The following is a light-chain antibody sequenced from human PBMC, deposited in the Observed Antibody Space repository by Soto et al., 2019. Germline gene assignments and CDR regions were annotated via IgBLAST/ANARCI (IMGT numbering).Light chain of an antibody. CDR3: QSYDSKTVV. J-gene: IGLJ2*01. Sequence: NFMLTQPHSVSESPGKTVIISCTRSSGAIASNSVQWYQQRPGSAPSTVIYEDNQRPSGVPDRFSGSTDGSSNSASLTISGLQTEDEADYYCQSYDSKTVVFGGGTKLTVL. CDR2: EDN. V-gene: IGLV6-57*04. CDR1: SGAIASNS.